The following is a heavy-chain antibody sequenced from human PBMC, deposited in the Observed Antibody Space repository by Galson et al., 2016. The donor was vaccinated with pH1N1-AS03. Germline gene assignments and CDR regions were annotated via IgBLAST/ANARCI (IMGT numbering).Heavy chain of an antibody. CDR3: AKDKSYGDYPSWFDP. V-gene: IGHV3-23*01. CDR2: ISGRGDST. J-gene: IGHJ5*02. Sequence: SLRLSCAASGFTFSSYAMSWVRQAPGKGLEWVSAISGRGDSTYYADSVKGRFTISRDNPKNTLYLQMNSLRAEDTAVYYCAKDKSYGDYPSWFDPWGQGTLVTVSS. CDR1: GFTFSSYA. D-gene: IGHD4-17*01.